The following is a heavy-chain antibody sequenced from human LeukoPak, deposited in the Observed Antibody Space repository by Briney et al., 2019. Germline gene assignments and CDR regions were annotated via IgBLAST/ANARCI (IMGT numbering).Heavy chain of an antibody. V-gene: IGHV3-23*01. D-gene: IGHD3-3*01. CDR3: ARDRWDDFWSGPNWFDP. Sequence: PGGSLRLSCATSQFTFSAYTMNWVRQAPGKGLEWVSAIRGSVGNTYYADSVKGRFTISRDNSKNTLYLQMNSLRAEDTAVYYCARDRWDDFWSGPNWFDPWGQGTLVTVSS. CDR2: IRGSVGNT. J-gene: IGHJ5*02. CDR1: QFTFSAYT.